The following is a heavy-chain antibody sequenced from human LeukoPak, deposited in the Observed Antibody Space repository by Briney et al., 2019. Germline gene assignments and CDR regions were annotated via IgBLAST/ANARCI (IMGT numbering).Heavy chain of an antibody. CDR2: ISSSGSTI. D-gene: IGHD3-9*01. V-gene: IGHV3-11*01. CDR1: GFTFSDYY. J-gene: IGHJ4*02. CDR3: ASGPPYYDILTGYSRPFDY. Sequence: GGSLRLSCAASGFTFSDYYMSWIRQAPGKGLEWVSYISSSGSTIYYADSVKGRFTISRDNAKNSLYLQMNSLRAEDTAVYYCASGPPYYDILTGYSRPFDYWGQGTLVTVSS.